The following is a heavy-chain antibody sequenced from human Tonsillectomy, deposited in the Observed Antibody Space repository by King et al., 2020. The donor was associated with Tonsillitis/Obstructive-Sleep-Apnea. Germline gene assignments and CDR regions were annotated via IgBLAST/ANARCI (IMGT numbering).Heavy chain of an antibody. CDR1: GFTFSSYA. V-gene: IGHV3-30*01. CDR3: ASDWTGCSSTSCYTWYYYYYMDV. D-gene: IGHD2-2*02. J-gene: IGHJ6*03. CDR2: ISYDGSNK. Sequence: VQLVESGGGVVQPGRSLRLSCAASGFTFSSYAMHWVRQAPGKGLEWVAVISYDGSNKYYADSVKGRFTISRDNSKNTLYLQMNSLRAEDTAVYYCASDWTGCSSTSCYTWYYYYYMDVWGKGTTVTVSS.